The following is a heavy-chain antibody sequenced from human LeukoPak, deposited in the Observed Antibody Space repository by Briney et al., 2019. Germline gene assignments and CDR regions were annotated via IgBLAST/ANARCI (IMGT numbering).Heavy chain of an antibody. CDR3: ARGLRLRFLEWLPQGYYWFDP. D-gene: IGHD3-3*01. Sequence: GASVKVSCKASGYTFTSYDISWVRQATGQGLEWMGWMNPNSGNTGYAQKFQGRVTITRNTSISTAYMELSSLRSEDTAVYYCARGLRLRFLEWLPQGYYWFDPWGQGTLVTVSS. J-gene: IGHJ5*02. CDR2: MNPNSGNT. CDR1: GYTFTSYD. V-gene: IGHV1-8*03.